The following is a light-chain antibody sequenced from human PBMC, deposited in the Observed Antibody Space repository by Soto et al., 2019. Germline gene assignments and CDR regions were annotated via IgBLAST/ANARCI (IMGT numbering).Light chain of an antibody. CDR3: SSYTSSSPLAV. Sequence: QSALTQPASVSGSPGQSITISCTGTSSDVGGYNYVSWYQQHPGKAPKLMIYEVSNRPSGVSNRFSGSKSGNTASLTISGLQAEDEADYYGSSYTSSSPLAVFGTVTKVTVL. V-gene: IGLV2-14*01. CDR2: EVS. J-gene: IGLJ1*01. CDR1: SSDVGGYNY.